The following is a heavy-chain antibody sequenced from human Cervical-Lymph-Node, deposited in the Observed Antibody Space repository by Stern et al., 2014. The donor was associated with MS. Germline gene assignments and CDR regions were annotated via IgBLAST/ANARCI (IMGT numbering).Heavy chain of an antibody. J-gene: IGHJ6*02. Sequence: EVQLEESGAEVKKPGESLKISCKGSGYTFTNNWIAWVRQMPGKGLEWMGIIYPDDSDIRYSPSLQGQVTISADKSISTAYLPWSSLKAADSAGYNGARPPPRRKWDDPNYGMDVWGQGTTVTVSS. CDR3: ARPPPRRKWDDPNYGMDV. D-gene: IGHD1-1*01. V-gene: IGHV5-51*03. CDR2: IYPDDSDI. CDR1: GYTFTNNW.